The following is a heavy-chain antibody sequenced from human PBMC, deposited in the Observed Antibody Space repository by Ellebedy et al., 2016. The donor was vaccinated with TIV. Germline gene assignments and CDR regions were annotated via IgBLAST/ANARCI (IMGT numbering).Heavy chain of an antibody. Sequence: GESLKISCTASGFTFSSHWMHWVRQAPGKGLVWVSRISSDGSYTSYADSVKGRFTISRDNAKNTLYLQMNRLRAEDTAVYYCAREIPQRPNPARFDPWGQGTLVTVSS. J-gene: IGHJ5*02. CDR2: ISSDGSYT. CDR1: GFTFSSHW. D-gene: IGHD1-1*01. V-gene: IGHV3-74*01. CDR3: AREIPQRPNPARFDP.